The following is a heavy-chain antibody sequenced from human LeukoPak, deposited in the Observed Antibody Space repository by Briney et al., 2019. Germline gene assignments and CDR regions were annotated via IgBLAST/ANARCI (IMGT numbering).Heavy chain of an antibody. CDR2: ISSSSSYI. CDR1: GFTFSSYS. V-gene: IGHV3-21*01. D-gene: IGHD3-3*01. Sequence: TGGSLRLSCAASGFTFSSYSMNWVRQAPGKGLEWVSSISSSSSYIYYADSVKGRFTISRDNAKNSLYLQMNSLRAEDTAVYYCATIFGGEEDYWGQGTLVTVSS. J-gene: IGHJ4*02. CDR3: ATIFGGEEDY.